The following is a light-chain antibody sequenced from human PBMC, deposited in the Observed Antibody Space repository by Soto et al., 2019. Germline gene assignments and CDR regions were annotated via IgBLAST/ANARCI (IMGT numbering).Light chain of an antibody. CDR2: DVS. CDR1: SSDVGGYNY. J-gene: IGLJ1*01. V-gene: IGLV2-11*01. CDR3: CSYAGSYTFYV. Sequence: QSALTQPRSVSGSPGQSVTISCTETSSDVGGYNYVSWYQQHPGKAPKLMIYDVSKWPSGVPDRFSGSKSGNTASLTISGLQAEDEADYYCCSYAGSYTFYVFGTGTKLTVL.